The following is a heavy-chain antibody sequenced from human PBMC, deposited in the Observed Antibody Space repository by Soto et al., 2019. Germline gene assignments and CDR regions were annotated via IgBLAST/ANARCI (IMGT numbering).Heavy chain of an antibody. CDR1: GFTFSDYT. CDR3: ARDDCSGGSCYFQH. Sequence: PGGSLRLSCIASGFTFSDYTMKWVRQAPRKGLEWVSSISRESSYIYYGDSVKGRFTISRDNAKNSLYLQMNSLRAEDTAVYYCARDDCSGGSCYFQHWGQGTLVTVSS. D-gene: IGHD2-15*01. V-gene: IGHV3-21*01. J-gene: IGHJ1*01. CDR2: ISRESSYI.